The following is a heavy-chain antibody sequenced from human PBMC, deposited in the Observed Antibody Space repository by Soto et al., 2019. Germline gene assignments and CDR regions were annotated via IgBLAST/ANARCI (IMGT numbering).Heavy chain of an antibody. CDR3: AKQSLDGDYVYYYYGMDV. V-gene: IGHV3-23*01. CDR1: GFTFSSYA. J-gene: IGHJ6*02. D-gene: IGHD4-17*01. CDR2: ISGSGGST. Sequence: EVQLLESGGGLVQPGGSLRLSCAASGFTFSSYAMSWVRQAPGKGLEWVSAISGSGGSTYYADSVKGRFTISRDNSNNTLHLQMNSLRAEDTAVYYCAKQSLDGDYVYYYYGMDVWGQGTTVTVSS.